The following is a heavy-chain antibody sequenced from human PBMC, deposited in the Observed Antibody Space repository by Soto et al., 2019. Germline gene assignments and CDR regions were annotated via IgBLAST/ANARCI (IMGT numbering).Heavy chain of an antibody. Sequence: ASVKVSCKASGYTFTSYAMHWVRQAPGQRLEWMGWINAGNGNTKYSQKFQGRVTITRDTSASTAHMELSSLRSEDTAVYYCARDRRGIAVAGNWFDPWGQGTLVTVSS. CDR1: GYTFTSYA. V-gene: IGHV1-3*01. J-gene: IGHJ5*02. D-gene: IGHD6-19*01. CDR3: ARDRRGIAVAGNWFDP. CDR2: INAGNGNT.